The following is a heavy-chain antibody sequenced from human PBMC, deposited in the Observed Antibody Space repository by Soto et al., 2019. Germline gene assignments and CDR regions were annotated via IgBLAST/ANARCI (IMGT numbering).Heavy chain of an antibody. V-gene: IGHV4-59*01. CDR1: GGSISSYY. D-gene: IGHD2-21*02. CDR3: ARDLWGYCGTDCYPLDV. Sequence: PSETLPLTCTVSGGSISSYYWSWIRQPPGKGLEWIGYIYYSGSTVYNPSFKSRVTISVDTSKNQFSLKLNSVTAAGTAVYYCARDLWGYCGTDCYPLDVWGQGTTVTVSS. J-gene: IGHJ6*02. CDR2: IYYSGST.